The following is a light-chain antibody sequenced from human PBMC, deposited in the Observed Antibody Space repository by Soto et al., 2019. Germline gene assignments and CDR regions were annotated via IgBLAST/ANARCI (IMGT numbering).Light chain of an antibody. CDR1: QSISTW. CDR3: QQYHTYLLT. V-gene: IGKV1-5*03. Sequence: DIQMTQSPSTLSASVGDRVTITCRASQSISTWLAWYQQKPGKAPKLLIYKASDLESGVPSRFSGSGSGTEFTLTISSLQPDDFATYYCQQYHTYLLTFGGGTKVETK. J-gene: IGKJ4*01. CDR2: KAS.